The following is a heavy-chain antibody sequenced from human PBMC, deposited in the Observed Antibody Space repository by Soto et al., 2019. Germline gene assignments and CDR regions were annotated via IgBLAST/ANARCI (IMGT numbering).Heavy chain of an antibody. J-gene: IGHJ6*02. V-gene: IGHV4-59*01. CDR3: ARGNWNGMDV. D-gene: IGHD1-20*01. CDR1: GGSISSYY. Sequence: SETLSLTCTVSGGSISSYYWSWIRQPPGKGLEWIGYIYYSGSTNYNPSLKSRVTISVDTSKNQFSLKLSSVTAADTAVYYCARGNWNGMDVWGQGTTATVSS. CDR2: IYYSGST.